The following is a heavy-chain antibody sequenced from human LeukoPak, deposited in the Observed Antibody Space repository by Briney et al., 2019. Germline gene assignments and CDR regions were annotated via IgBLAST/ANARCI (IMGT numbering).Heavy chain of an antibody. V-gene: IGHV3-9*03. CDR1: GFTFDNYA. CDR2: ISWNSGSR. Sequence: PGGSLRLSCAASGFTFDNYAMHWVRQGPGKGLEWVSGISWNSGSRVYVDSVRGRFTISRDNAKNSLYLQMDSLRPEDMAVYYGVKDVSLGFGSGGSCPAHFDYWGQGTLVTVSS. CDR3: VKDVSLGFGSGGSCPAHFDY. D-gene: IGHD2-15*01. J-gene: IGHJ4*02.